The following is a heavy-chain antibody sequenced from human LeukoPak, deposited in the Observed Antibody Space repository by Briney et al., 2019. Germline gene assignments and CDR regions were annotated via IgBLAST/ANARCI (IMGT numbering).Heavy chain of an antibody. CDR2: IYHSGST. CDR1: GYSISSGYY. J-gene: IGHJ4*02. Sequence: SETLSLTCTVSGYSISSGYYWGWIRQPPGKGLEWIGSIYHSGSTYYNPSLKSRVTISVDTSKNQFSLKLSSVTAADTAVYYCARVRGGTVVVTAIDYCGQGTLVTVSS. D-gene: IGHD2-21*02. V-gene: IGHV4-38-2*02. CDR3: ARVRGGTVVVTAIDY.